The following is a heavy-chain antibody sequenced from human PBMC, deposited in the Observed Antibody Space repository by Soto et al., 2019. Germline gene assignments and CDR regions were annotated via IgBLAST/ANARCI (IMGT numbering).Heavy chain of an antibody. J-gene: IGHJ4*02. CDR3: AKVGDILTGYYYFDY. CDR2: ISGSGGST. D-gene: IGHD3-9*01. Sequence: GSMRLSCATSGFTFSSYVMSWVRQAPGKGLEWVSAISGSGGSTYYADSVKGRFTITRDNSKNTLYLQMNSMRAEDTAVYYCAKVGDILTGYYYFDYWGQGTLVTVSS. CDR1: GFTFSSYV. V-gene: IGHV3-23*01.